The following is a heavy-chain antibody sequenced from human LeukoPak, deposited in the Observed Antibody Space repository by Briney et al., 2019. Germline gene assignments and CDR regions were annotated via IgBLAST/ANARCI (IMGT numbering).Heavy chain of an antibody. CDR1: GGTLSSYS. J-gene: IGHJ5*02. D-gene: IGHD6-19*01. V-gene: IGHV1-69*13. Sequence: SVNVSSKPSGGTLSSYSISCARQAPGQGIEWMGGIIPIFATANYAQKFQGRVTITADESTSTAYMEPSSLRSEDTAVYYCAREENSSGWSPAWGQGTLVTVSS. CDR3: AREENSSGWSPA. CDR2: IIPIFATA.